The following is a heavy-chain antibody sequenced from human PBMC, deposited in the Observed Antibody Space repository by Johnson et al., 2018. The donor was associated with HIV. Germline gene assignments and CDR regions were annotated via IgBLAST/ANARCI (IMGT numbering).Heavy chain of an antibody. CDR3: AKAYSSSWYGLDAFDI. J-gene: IGHJ3*02. CDR2: ISWNSGSI. CDR1: GFTFSSDA. D-gene: IGHD6-13*01. V-gene: IGHV3-9*01. Sequence: VQLVESGGGLVQPGGSLRLSCAASGFTFSSDAMSWVRQAPGKGLEWVSGISWNSGSIGYADSVKGRFTISRDNAKNSLYLQMNSLRAEDTALYYCAKAYSSSWYGLDAFDIWGQGTMVIVSS.